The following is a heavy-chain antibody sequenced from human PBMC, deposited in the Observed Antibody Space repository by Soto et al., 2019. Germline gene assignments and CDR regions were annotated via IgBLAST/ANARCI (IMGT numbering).Heavy chain of an antibody. CDR1: GGSFSGYY. V-gene: IGHV4-34*01. J-gene: IGHJ4*02. CDR2: IDHSGST. D-gene: IGHD3-22*01. CDR3: ARCITKIVVVFDY. Sequence: QVQLQQWGAGLLKPSETLSLTCAVSGGSFSGYYWSWIRQPPGKGLEWIGEIDHSGSTSYNPSLKSRVSMSGDTSKNQFSLNLNSVTAADTAVYFCARCITKIVVVFDYWGQGTLVTVSS.